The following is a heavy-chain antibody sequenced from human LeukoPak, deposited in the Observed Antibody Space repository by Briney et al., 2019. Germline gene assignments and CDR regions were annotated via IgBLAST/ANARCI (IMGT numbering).Heavy chain of an antibody. CDR3: ARDKEYSYGHNFDY. Sequence: PGGSLRLSCAASGFTFSSYAMSWVRQAPGKGLEWVALILYDGSNKYYAASVNGRFTISRDNSKNTLSLQMNSLSAEDTAVYYCARDKEYSYGHNFDYWGQGTLVTVSS. D-gene: IGHD5-18*01. V-gene: IGHV3-30-3*01. J-gene: IGHJ4*02. CDR2: ILYDGSNK. CDR1: GFTFSSYA.